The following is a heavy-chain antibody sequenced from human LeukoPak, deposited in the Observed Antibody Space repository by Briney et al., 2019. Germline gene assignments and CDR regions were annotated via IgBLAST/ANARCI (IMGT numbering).Heavy chain of an antibody. J-gene: IGHJ6*03. CDR2: INPNSGGT. D-gene: IGHD2-15*01. CDR3: AALAPYCSGGSCNYYYYYMDV. V-gene: IGHV1-2*02. Sequence: ASVKVSCKASGYTFTGYYMHWVRQAPGQGLEWMGWINPNSGGTNYAQKFQGRVTMTRDTSISTAYMELSSLRSEDTAVYYCAALAPYCSGGSCNYYYYYMDVWGKGTTVTISS. CDR1: GYTFTGYY.